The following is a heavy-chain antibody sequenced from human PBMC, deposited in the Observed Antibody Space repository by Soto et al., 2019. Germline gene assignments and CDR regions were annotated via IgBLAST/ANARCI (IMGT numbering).Heavy chain of an antibody. J-gene: IGHJ6*02. V-gene: IGHV4-30-4*01. D-gene: IGHD3-10*01. CDR3: ARGGDDGSGSYLPYYYYGMDV. CDR1: GGSISSGDYY. CDR2: IYYSGST. Sequence: QVQLQESGPGLVKPSQTLSLTCTVSGGSISSGDYYWSWIRQPPGKGLEWIGYIYYSGSTYYNPSLKSRVTISVDTSKNQFSLKLSSVTAADTAVYYCARGGDDGSGSYLPYYYYGMDVWGQGTTVTVSS.